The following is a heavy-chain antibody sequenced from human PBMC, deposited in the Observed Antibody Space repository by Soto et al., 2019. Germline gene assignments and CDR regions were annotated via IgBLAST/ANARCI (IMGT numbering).Heavy chain of an antibody. CDR2: INSDGSST. D-gene: IGHD2-15*01. CDR1: GCIFSSDW. J-gene: IGHJ4*02. Sequence: GGSLRLSCAASGCIFSSDWLHWVRQAPGKGLVWVSRINSDGSSTSYADSVKGRFTISRDNAKNTLYLQMNSLRAEDTAVYYCVRTSLVVAAATREDYWGQGTLVTVSS. V-gene: IGHV3-74*01. CDR3: VRTSLVVAAATREDY.